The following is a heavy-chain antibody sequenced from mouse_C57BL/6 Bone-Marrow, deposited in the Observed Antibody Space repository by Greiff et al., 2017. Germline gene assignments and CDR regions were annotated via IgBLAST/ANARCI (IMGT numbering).Heavy chain of an antibody. CDR2: IDPSDSEA. D-gene: IGHD2-2*01. CDR1: GYTFTSYW. J-gene: IGHJ2*01. CDR3: AREEMVTTKYFDY. Sequence: QVQLQQPGAELVRPGSSVKLSCKASGYTFTSYWMHWVKQRPIQGLEWIGNIDPSDSEAHYNQKFKDKATLTVDKSSSTAYMQLSSLTSEDSAVYYCAREEMVTTKYFDYWGQGTTLTVSS. V-gene: IGHV1-52*01.